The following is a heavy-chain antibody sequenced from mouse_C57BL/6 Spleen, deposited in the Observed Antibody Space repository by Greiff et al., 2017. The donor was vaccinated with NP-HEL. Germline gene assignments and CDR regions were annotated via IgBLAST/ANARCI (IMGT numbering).Heavy chain of an antibody. J-gene: IGHJ2*01. CDR3: ARPPTLIPPVGFAY. CDR2: INPNNGGT. D-gene: IGHD1-1*01. V-gene: IGHV1-22*01. Sequence: EVQLQQSGPELVKPGASVKMSCKASGYTFTDYNMHWVKQSHGKSLEWIGYINPNNGGTSYNQKFKGKATLTVNKSSSTAYMELRSLTSEDSAVYYGARPPTLIPPVGFAYWGQGTTLTVSS. CDR1: GYTFTDYN.